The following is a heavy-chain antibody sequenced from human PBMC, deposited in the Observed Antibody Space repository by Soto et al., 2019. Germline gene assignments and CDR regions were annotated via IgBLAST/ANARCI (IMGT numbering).Heavy chain of an antibody. J-gene: IGHJ4*02. CDR1: GGSISSYY. Sequence: SETLSLTCTVSGGSISSYYWSWIRQPPGKGLEWIGYIYYSGSTNYNPSLKSRVTISVDTSKNQFSLKLSSVTAADTAVYYCARGHPIMIFGLVPFDYWGQGTLVTVSS. CDR2: IYYSGST. D-gene: IGHD3-3*01. V-gene: IGHV4-59*12. CDR3: ARGHPIMIFGLVPFDY.